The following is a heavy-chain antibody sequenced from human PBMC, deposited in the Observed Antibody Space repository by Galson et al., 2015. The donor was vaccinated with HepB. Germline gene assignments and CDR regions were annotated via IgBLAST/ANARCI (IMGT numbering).Heavy chain of an antibody. D-gene: IGHD3-3*01. V-gene: IGHV1-46*01. Sequence: PGQGLEWMGVINXRGGRTTXXQNFXGRVTMTRXTSTXTVYMELSRLRSEDTAXFYCARAXGEYYDFCHWGQGSQVT. J-gene: IGHJ4*02. CDR2: INXRGGRT. CDR3: ARAXGEYYDFCH.